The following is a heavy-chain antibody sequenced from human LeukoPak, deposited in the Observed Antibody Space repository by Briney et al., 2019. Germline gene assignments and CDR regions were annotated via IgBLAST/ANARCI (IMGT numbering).Heavy chain of an antibody. V-gene: IGHV4-59*01. CDR2: IYYSGST. J-gene: IGHJ6*03. D-gene: IGHD6-13*01. CDR1: GGSISTNW. CDR3: ARGWQPLYYYYMDV. Sequence: KPSETLSLTCAVSGGSISTNWWSWVRQPPGKGLEWIGYIYYSGSTNYNPSLKSRVTISVDTSKNQFSLKLSSVTAADTAVYYCARGWQPLYYYYMDVWGKGTTVTVSS.